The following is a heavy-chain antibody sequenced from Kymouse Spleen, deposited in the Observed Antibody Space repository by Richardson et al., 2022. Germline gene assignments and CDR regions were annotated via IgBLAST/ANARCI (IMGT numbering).Heavy chain of an antibody. Sequence: EVQLVESGGGLVKPGGSLRLSCAASGFTFSSYSMNWVRQAPGKGLEWVSSISSSSSYIYYADSVKGRFTISRDNAKNSLYLQMNSLRAEDTAVYYCASREQDWPTSFDYWGQGTLVTVSS. CDR3: ASREQDWPTSFDY. D-gene: IGHD1-26*01,IGHD3-9*01. V-gene: IGHV3-21*03. CDR2: ISSSSSYI. CDR1: GFTFSSYS. J-gene: IGHJ4*02.